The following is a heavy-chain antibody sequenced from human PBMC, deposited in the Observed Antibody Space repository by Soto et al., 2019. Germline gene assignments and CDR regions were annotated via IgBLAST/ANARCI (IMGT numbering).Heavy chain of an antibody. D-gene: IGHD1-1*01. CDR3: AKSVYNWNDGFFDY. CDR2: ISYDGINK. V-gene: IGHV3-30*18. Sequence: GGSLRLSCAASGFTFSSYAMHWVRQAPGKGLEWAAVISYDGINKYYSDSVKGRFTISRDNSKNTLYLQMNSLRAEDTAVYYCAKSVYNWNDGFFDYWGQGTLVTVSS. J-gene: IGHJ4*02. CDR1: GFTFSSYA.